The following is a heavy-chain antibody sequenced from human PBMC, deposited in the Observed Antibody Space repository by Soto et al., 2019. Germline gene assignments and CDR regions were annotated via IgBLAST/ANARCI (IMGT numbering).Heavy chain of an antibody. V-gene: IGHV3-30*18. Sequence: GGSLRLSCAASGFTFSSYGMHWVRQAPGKGLEWVAVISYDGSNKYYADSVKGRFTISRDNSKNTLYLQMNSLRAEDTAVYYCAKGDVVVPAAPDWFDPWGQGTLVTVSS. J-gene: IGHJ5*02. CDR3: AKGDVVVPAAPDWFDP. D-gene: IGHD2-2*01. CDR2: ISYDGSNK. CDR1: GFTFSSYG.